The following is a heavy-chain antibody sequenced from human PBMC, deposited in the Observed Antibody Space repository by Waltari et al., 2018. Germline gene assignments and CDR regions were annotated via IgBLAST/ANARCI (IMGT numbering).Heavy chain of an antibody. CDR3: ARHLGREAFDI. CDR2: IYHSGST. J-gene: IGHJ3*02. D-gene: IGHD7-27*01. CDR1: GYSISSGYY. Sequence: QVQLQESGPGLVKPSETLSLTCAVSGYSISSGYYWGWLRQPPGKGLEWIGSIYHSGSTYYNPSLKSRVTISVDTSKNQFSLKLSSVTAADTAVYYCARHLGREAFDIWGQGTMVTVSS. V-gene: IGHV4-38-2*01.